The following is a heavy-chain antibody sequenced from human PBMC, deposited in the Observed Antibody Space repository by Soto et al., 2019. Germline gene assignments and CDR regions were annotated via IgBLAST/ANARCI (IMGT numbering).Heavy chain of an antibody. CDR3: ARGVDTVVTVSYYYYYGMDV. Sequence: GGSLRLSCAASGFTVSSNYMSWVRQAPGKGLEWVSVIYSGGSTYYADSVKGRFTISRDNSKNTLYLQMNSLRAEDTAVYYCARGVDTVVTVSYYYYYGMDVWGQGTTVTVSS. CDR1: GFTVSSNY. J-gene: IGHJ6*02. CDR2: IYSGGST. V-gene: IGHV3-66*01. D-gene: IGHD2-15*01.